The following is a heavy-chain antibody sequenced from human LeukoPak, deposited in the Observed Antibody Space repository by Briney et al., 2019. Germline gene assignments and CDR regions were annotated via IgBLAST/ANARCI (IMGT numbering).Heavy chain of an antibody. Sequence: GESLKISCKGSGYRFSTYWIGWVRQMPGKGLEWTGIMYLGDSDTRYSPSFQGQVTISADKSITTAYLQWSSLKASDTAMYYCARGTYNWNIIDYWGQGTLVTVSS. CDR1: GYRFSTYW. CDR2: MYLGDSDT. CDR3: ARGTYNWNIIDY. V-gene: IGHV5-51*01. D-gene: IGHD1/OR15-1a*01. J-gene: IGHJ4*02.